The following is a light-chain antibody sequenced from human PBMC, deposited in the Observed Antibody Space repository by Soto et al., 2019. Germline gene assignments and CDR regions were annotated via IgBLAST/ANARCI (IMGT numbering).Light chain of an antibody. V-gene: IGKV3-11*01. Sequence: EIVLTQSPAILSLSPGERATLSCRASQSVTTFLAWYQQKPGQAPRLLIYDASDRATGIPARFSGSGSGTDFTLTISNLEPEDFADYYCQQRINWPLTFGGGTKVEIK. CDR2: DAS. J-gene: IGKJ4*01. CDR3: QQRINWPLT. CDR1: QSVTTF.